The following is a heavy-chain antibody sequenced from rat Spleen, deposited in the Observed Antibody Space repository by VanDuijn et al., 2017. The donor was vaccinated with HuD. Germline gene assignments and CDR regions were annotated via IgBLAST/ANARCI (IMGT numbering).Heavy chain of an antibody. J-gene: IGHJ2*01. CDR3: ARHRDNYGVFDY. V-gene: IGHV5-25*01. Sequence: EVQLVESGGGLVQPGRSLKLSCVASGFTFNNYWMTWIRQAPTKGLEWVASISSGGRNTYYRDSVKGRFTISRDNAKSTLYLQMDSLRSEDTATYYCARHRDNYGVFDYWGQGVMVTVSS. D-gene: IGHD1-10*01. CDR1: GFTFNNYW. CDR2: ISSGGRNT.